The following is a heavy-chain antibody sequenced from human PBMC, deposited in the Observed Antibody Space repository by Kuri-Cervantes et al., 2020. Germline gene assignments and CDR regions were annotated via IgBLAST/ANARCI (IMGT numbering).Heavy chain of an antibody. Sequence: GGSLRLSGAASGFTFSSYSMNWFRQAPGKGLEWVAVISYDGSNKYYADSVKGRFTISRDNSKNTLYLQMNSLRAEDTAVYYCAKDPETGFSSGWYSYYSDYWGQGTLVTVSS. J-gene: IGHJ4*02. V-gene: IGHV3-30*18. CDR2: ISYDGSNK. CDR1: GFTFSSYS. D-gene: IGHD6-19*01. CDR3: AKDPETGFSSGWYSYYSDY.